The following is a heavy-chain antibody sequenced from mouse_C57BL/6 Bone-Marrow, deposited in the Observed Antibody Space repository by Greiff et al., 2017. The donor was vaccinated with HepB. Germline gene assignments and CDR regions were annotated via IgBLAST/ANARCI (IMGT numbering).Heavy chain of an antibody. D-gene: IGHD2-3*01. Sequence: EVKLVESGPGLVKPSQSLSLTCSVTGYSITSGYYWNWIRQFPGNKLEWMGYISYDGSNNYNPSLKNRISITRDTSKNQFFLKLNSVTTEDTATYYCARGLSYDGYSLGGQGTLVTVSA. CDR3: ARGLSYDGYSL. CDR2: ISYDGSN. V-gene: IGHV3-6*01. J-gene: IGHJ3*01. CDR1: GYSITSGYY.